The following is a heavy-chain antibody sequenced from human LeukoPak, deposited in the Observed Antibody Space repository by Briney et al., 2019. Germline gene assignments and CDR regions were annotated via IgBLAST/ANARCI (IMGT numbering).Heavy chain of an antibody. CDR1: GFTFSSYA. CDR2: ISGSGGST. Sequence: AGGSLRLSCAASGFTFSSYAMSWVRQAPGKGLEWVSAISGSGGSTYYADSVKGRFTISRDNSKNTLYLQMNSLRAEDTALYYCAKILRSVGYSGYDWGDFDYWGQGTLVTVSS. J-gene: IGHJ4*02. CDR3: AKILRSVGYSGYDWGDFDY. D-gene: IGHD5-12*01. V-gene: IGHV3-23*01.